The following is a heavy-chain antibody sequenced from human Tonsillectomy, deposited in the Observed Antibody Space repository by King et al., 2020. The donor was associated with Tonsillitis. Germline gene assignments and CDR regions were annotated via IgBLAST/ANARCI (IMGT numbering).Heavy chain of an antibody. D-gene: IGHD2-2*01. J-gene: IGHJ3*02. V-gene: IGHV3-48*03. CDR3: ARDNIRAVDCTSTSCYEGAFDI. CDR1: GFTFSSYE. CDR2: ISSSGSTI. Sequence: QLVQSGGGLVQPGGSLRLSCAASGFTFSSYEMNWVRQAPGKGLEWVSYISSSGSTIYYADSVKGRFTISRDNAKNSLYLQMNSLRAEDTAVYYCARDNIRAVDCTSTSCYEGAFDIWGQGTMVTVSS.